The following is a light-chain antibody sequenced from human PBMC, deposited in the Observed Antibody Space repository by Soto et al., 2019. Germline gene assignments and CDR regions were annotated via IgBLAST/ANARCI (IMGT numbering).Light chain of an antibody. V-gene: IGKV3-20*01. CDR1: QSVSSSS. J-gene: IGKJ2*01. CDR3: QQYGGSPLVT. CDR2: GAS. Sequence: EIVLTQSPGTLSLSPGERATLSCRASQSVSSSSLAWYQQKPGQAPRLLVYGASSRATGIPDRFSGSGSGTDFTLTISRLEPEGFAVYYCQQYGGSPLVTFGQGTKLEIK.